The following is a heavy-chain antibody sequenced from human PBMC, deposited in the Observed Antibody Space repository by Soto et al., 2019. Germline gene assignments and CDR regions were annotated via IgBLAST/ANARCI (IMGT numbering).Heavy chain of an antibody. CDR3: ARDHMDWSGYYSGTSFYYYMDV. J-gene: IGHJ6*03. CDR1: GYTFTGYY. V-gene: IGHV1-2*04. D-gene: IGHD3-3*01. Sequence: ASVKVSCKASGYTFTGYYMHWVRQAPGQGLEWMGWINPNSGGTNYAQKFQGWVTMTRDTSISTAYMELSRLRSDDTAVYYCARDHMDWSGYYSGTSFYYYMDVWGKGTTVTVSS. CDR2: INPNSGGT.